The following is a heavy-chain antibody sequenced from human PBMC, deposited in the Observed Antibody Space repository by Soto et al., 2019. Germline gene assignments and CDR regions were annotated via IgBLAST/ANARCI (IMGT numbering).Heavy chain of an antibody. CDR1: GGSIYRSGYY. D-gene: IGHD2-15*01. V-gene: IGHV4-39*01. J-gene: IGHJ4*02. CDR3: GKVLVGATGHTDSDS. CDR2: IDYNGVT. Sequence: TSETLSLTCTVSGGSIYRSGYYWGWIRQPPGRGLEWIGNIDYNGVTYSNPSLKSRVTISRDTSKNQFSLKLTSVTAADTALYYCGKVLVGATGHTDSDSWGPGTLVTVSS.